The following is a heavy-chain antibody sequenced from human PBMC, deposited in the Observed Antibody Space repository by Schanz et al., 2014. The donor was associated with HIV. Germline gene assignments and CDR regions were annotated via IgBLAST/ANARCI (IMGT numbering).Heavy chain of an antibody. Sequence: KLVESGGGLAQPGGSLTLSCVASGFTFSSYWMHWVRQAPGKGLLWVSRISWNSGIIGYADSVKGRFSISRDNAKNSLYLQIISLTAEDTAMYYCARDRVSGSSSSSWFDPWGQGTLVTVSS. CDR3: ARDRVSGSSSSSWFDP. D-gene: IGHD6-6*01. CDR1: GFTFSSYW. CDR2: ISWNSGII. J-gene: IGHJ5*02. V-gene: IGHV3-9*01.